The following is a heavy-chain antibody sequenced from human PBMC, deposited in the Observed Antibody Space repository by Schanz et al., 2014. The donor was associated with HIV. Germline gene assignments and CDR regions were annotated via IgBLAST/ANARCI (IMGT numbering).Heavy chain of an antibody. Sequence: QVQLVESGGGVVQPGRSLRLSCAASGFTFSRYGRHWVRQAPGKGLEWVAVISYDGRNKKFANSVKGRFTISRDNAKNSLYLNMYSLRAEDTAVYFCAKSNGGDTAVVQYYFDYWGQGTLVSVSS. CDR1: GFTFSRYG. V-gene: IGHV3-30*18. D-gene: IGHD5-18*01. CDR3: AKSNGGDTAVVQYYFDY. CDR2: ISYDGRNK. J-gene: IGHJ4*02.